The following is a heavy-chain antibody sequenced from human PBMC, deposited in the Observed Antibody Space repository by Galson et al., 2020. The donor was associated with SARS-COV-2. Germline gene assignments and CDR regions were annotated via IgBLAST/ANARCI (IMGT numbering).Heavy chain of an antibody. J-gene: IGHJ6*03. CDR2: ISSSSSYI. D-gene: IGHD3-10*01. Sequence: GGLRLSCAASGFTISSYSMNWVRQAPGKGLEWVSSISSSSSYIYYADSVKGRFTISRDNAKNSLYLQMNSLRAEDTAVYYCAGSYGSGSASYYYYMDVWGKGTTVTISS. CDR1: GFTISSYS. CDR3: AGSYGSGSASYYYYMDV. V-gene: IGHV3-21*01.